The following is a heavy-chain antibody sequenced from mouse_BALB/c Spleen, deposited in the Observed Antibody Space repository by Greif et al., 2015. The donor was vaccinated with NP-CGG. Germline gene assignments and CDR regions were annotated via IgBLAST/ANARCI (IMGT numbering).Heavy chain of an antibody. CDR1: GYTFTDYV. Sequence: QVQLQQSGPELVKPGASVKMSCKASGYTFTDYVISWVKQRTGQGLEWIGEIYPGSGSTYYNEKFKGKATLTADKSSNTAYMQLSSLTSEDSAVYFCAREDQFAYWGQGTLVTVSA. J-gene: IGHJ3*01. CDR3: AREDQFAY. V-gene: IGHV1-81*01. CDR2: IYPGSGST.